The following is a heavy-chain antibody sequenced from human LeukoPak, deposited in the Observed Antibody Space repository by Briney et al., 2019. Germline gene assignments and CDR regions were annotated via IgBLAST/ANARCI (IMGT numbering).Heavy chain of an antibody. CDR2: ISGGGGNT. D-gene: IGHD2-8*02. CDR1: GFTLGNYA. Sequence: GGSLRLSCAASGFTLGNYAMTSVRQAPGKGLEWVSGISGGGGNTYYADSVKGRFTISRDNSKKTVHLQMSSLRAEDTAVYYCAKGGRDTGGNWFDPWGQGTLVTVSS. V-gene: IGHV3-23*01. J-gene: IGHJ5*02. CDR3: AKGGRDTGGNWFDP.